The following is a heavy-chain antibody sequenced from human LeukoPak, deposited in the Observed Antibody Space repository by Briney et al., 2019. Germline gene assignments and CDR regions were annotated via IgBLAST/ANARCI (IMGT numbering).Heavy chain of an antibody. CDR1: GYTFTSYY. CDR2: INPSGGST. J-gene: IGHJ4*02. CDR3: ARDREAYSSSPDSFDY. D-gene: IGHD6-6*01. V-gene: IGHV1-46*01. Sequence: ASVKVSCKASGYTFTSYYMHWVRQAPGQGLEWMRIINPSGGSTSYAQKFQGRVTMTRDMSTSTVYMELSSLRSEDTAVYYCARDREAYSSSPDSFDYWGQGTLVTVSS.